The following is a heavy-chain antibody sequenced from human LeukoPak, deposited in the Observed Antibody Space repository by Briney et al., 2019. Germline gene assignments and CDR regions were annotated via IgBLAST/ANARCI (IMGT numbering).Heavy chain of an antibody. CDR1: GYTFTGYY. Sequence: GASVKVSCKASGYTFTGYYMHWVRQAPGQGLEWMGWISAYNGNTNYAQKLQGRVTMTTDTSTSTAYMELRSLRSDDTAVYYCARGYHDYSSFDYWGQGTLVTVSS. J-gene: IGHJ4*02. V-gene: IGHV1-18*04. D-gene: IGHD4-11*01. CDR3: ARGYHDYSSFDY. CDR2: ISAYNGNT.